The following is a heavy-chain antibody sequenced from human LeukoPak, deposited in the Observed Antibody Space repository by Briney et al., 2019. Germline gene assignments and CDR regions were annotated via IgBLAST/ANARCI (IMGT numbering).Heavy chain of an antibody. V-gene: IGHV3-53*01. CDR3: AGSGYSYGYSY. CDR1: GFTVRSNY. J-gene: IGHJ4*02. CDR2: IYSGGST. D-gene: IGHD5-18*01. Sequence: PGGSLRLSCAASGFTVRSNYMSWVRQAPGKGLEWVSVIYSGGSTYYADSVKRRFTISRDNSKNTLYLQMNSLRAEDTAVYYCAGSGYSYGYSYWGQGTLVTVSS.